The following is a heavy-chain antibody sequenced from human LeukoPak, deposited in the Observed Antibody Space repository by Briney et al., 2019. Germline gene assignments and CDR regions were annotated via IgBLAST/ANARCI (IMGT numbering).Heavy chain of an antibody. CDR1: GASNSGGTYY. D-gene: IGHD1-26*01. V-gene: IGHV4-39*01. CDR3: ARRGGSGRAFDY. CDR2: IYYTGST. J-gene: IGHJ4*02. Sequence: SETLSLTCSVSGASNSGGTYYWGWIRQPPGKGLEWIGSIYYTGSTYDNPSLKSRVTISVDTSKNQFSLKLSSVTAADTTVYYCARRGGSGRAFDYWGQGTLVTVSS.